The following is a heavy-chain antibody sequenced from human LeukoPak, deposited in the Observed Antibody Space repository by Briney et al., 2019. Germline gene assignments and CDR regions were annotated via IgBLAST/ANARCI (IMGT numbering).Heavy chain of an antibody. D-gene: IGHD3-3*01. CDR1: GGSISSYY. CDR2: IYYSGST. V-gene: IGHV4-59*01. J-gene: IGHJ5*02. Sequence: SETLSLTCTVSGGSISSYYWSWIRQPPGKGLEWIGYIYYSGSTNYNPSLKSRVTISVDTTKNQFSLKLSSVTAADTDVYYCARVPFWSGYIPHWFDPWGQGTLVTVSS. CDR3: ARVPFWSGYIPHWFDP.